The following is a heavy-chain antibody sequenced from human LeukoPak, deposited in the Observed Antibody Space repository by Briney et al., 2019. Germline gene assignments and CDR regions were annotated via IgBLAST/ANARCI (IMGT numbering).Heavy chain of an antibody. V-gene: IGHV1-2*02. J-gene: IGHJ4*02. CDR1: GHSFTGYY. CDR2: INPNSGGT. Sequence: ASVKVSCKASGHSFTGYYMHWVRQAPGQGLEWMGWINPNSGGTKNAQKFQGRVTMTRDTSISTAYMELSGLTSDDTAVYYCATRHIAVAGTAYWGQGTLVTVSS. CDR3: ATRHIAVAGTAY. D-gene: IGHD6-19*01.